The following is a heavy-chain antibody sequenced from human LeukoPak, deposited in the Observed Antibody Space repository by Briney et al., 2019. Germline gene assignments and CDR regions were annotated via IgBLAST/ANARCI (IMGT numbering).Heavy chain of an antibody. CDR3: ARGSLSGSYSPFDP. J-gene: IGHJ5*02. V-gene: IGHV4-59*01. D-gene: IGHD1-26*01. CDR1: GGSISGYY. Sequence: PSETLSLTCIVSGGSISGYYWSWIRQPPGKGLEWIGYIYNSGSTSYNPSLKSRVTISVDTSKNQFSLKLSAVTAADTAVYYCARGSLSGSYSPFDPWGQGTLVTVSS. CDR2: IYNSGST.